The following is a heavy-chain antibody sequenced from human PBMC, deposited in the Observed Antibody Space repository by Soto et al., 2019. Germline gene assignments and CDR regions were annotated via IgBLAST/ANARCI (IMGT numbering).Heavy chain of an antibody. Sequence: QVQLVQSGAEVKKPGSSVKVSCKASGGTFSSYAISWVRQAPGQGLEWMGGIIPIFGTANYAQKFQGRVTITADESTSTAYMELSSLGSEDTSVYYCGVVPASIVWGGIYYYYGMDVWGQGTTVTVSS. CDR3: GVVPASIVWGGIYYYYGMDV. V-gene: IGHV1-69*01. CDR1: GGTFSSYA. D-gene: IGHD2-2*02. J-gene: IGHJ6*02. CDR2: IIPIFGTA.